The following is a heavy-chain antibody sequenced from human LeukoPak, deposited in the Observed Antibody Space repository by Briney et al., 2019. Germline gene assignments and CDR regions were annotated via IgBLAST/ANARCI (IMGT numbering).Heavy chain of an antibody. D-gene: IGHD6-13*01. CDR2: IDPSDSYT. J-gene: IGHJ6*02. CDR3: ALHYAAVGNYYYGMDV. Sequence: TGESLKISCKGSGYSFTSYWISWVRQMPGKGLEWMGRIDPSDSYTNYSPSFQGQVTISADKSISTAYLQWSSLKASDTAMYYCALHYAAVGNYYYGMDVWGQGTTVTVSS. V-gene: IGHV5-10-1*04. CDR1: GYSFTSYW.